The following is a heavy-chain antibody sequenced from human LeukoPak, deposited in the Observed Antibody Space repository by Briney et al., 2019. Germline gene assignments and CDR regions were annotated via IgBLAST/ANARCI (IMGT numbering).Heavy chain of an antibody. D-gene: IGHD3-10*01. CDR3: ARDRSPGGSRSRSNWFDP. Sequence: ASVKVSCKASGYTFTSYGISWVRQAPGQGPEWMGWISAYNGNTNYAQKLQGRVTMTTDTSTSTAYMELRSLRSDDTAVYYCARDRSPGGSRSRSNWFDPWGQGTLVTVSS. V-gene: IGHV1-18*01. CDR1: GYTFTSYG. J-gene: IGHJ5*02. CDR2: ISAYNGNT.